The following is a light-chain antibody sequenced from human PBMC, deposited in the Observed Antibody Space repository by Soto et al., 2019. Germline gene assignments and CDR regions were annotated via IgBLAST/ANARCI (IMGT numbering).Light chain of an antibody. J-gene: IGKJ4*01. CDR1: QSVSSN. Sequence: VMTQSPATLSVSPGERATLSCRASQSVSSNLAWYQQKPGQAPRLLIYGASTRATGIPARFSGSGSGTEFTLTISSLQSEDFAVYYCQQHNNWPPLTFGGGTKVDIK. CDR2: GAS. V-gene: IGKV3-15*01. CDR3: QQHNNWPPLT.